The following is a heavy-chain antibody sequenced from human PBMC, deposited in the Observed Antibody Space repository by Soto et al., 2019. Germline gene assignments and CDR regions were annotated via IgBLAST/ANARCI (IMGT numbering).Heavy chain of an antibody. CDR3: ARHIKEARAEYYDYIWGSYRFSYFDY. CDR2: IYYSGST. J-gene: IGHJ4*02. V-gene: IGHV4-39*01. CDR1: GGSISSSSYY. D-gene: IGHD3-16*02. Sequence: PSETLSLTCTVSGGSISSSSYYWGWIRQPPGKGLEWIGSIYYSGSTYYNPSLKSRVTISVDTSKNQFSLKLSSVTAADTAVYYCARHIKEARAEYYDYIWGSYRFSYFDYWGQGTLVTVSS.